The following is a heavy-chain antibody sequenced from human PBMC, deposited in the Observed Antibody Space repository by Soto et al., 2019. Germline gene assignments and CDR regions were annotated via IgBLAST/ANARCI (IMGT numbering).Heavy chain of an antibody. Sequence: QVQLVQSGAEVKKPGASVKVSCKASGYTFTSYGISWVRQAPGQGLEWMGWISAYNGNANYAQKLQGRVTMTTDTSTSTAYMELRSLRSDDTAVYYCARVRRRGGYCSGGSCWDPWGQGTLVTVSS. CDR1: GYTFTSYG. V-gene: IGHV1-18*01. CDR2: ISAYNGNA. CDR3: ARVRRRGGYCSGGSCWDP. J-gene: IGHJ5*02. D-gene: IGHD2-15*01.